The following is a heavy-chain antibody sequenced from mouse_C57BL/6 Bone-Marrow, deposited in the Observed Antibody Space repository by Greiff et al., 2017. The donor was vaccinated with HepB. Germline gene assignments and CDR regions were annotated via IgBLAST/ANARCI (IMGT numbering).Heavy chain of an antibody. Sequence: GGGLVQPKGSLKLSCAASGFTFNTYAMHWVRQAPGKGLEWVARIRSKSSNYATYYADSVKDRFTIYRDDSQSMLYLQMNNLKTEDTAMYYCVRRGAYYSQDEFAYWGQGTLVTVSA. D-gene: IGHD2-12*01. V-gene: IGHV10-3*01. CDR3: VRRGAYYSQDEFAY. CDR2: IRSKSSNYAT. CDR1: GFTFNTYA. J-gene: IGHJ3*01.